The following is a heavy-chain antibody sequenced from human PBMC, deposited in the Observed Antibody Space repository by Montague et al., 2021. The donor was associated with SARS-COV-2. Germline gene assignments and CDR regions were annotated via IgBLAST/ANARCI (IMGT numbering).Heavy chain of an antibody. D-gene: IGHD2-2*02. V-gene: IGHV4-34*01. Sequence: SETLSLTCAVHGGSFSTYSWNWICQPAGKGLEWIGEIHQGGRTNYNPSLKSRVTISADTSKNQSSLKLTSVAAADTAGYYFARVGDGVVPSPILGVVPYYSYCYVDVWGKGTTVTVSS. CDR3: ARVGDGVVPSPILGVVPYYSYCYVDV. J-gene: IGHJ6*03. CDR1: GGSFSTYS. CDR2: IHQGGRT.